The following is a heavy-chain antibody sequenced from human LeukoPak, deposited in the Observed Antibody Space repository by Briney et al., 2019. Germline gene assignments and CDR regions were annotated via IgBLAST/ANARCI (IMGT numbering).Heavy chain of an antibody. CDR3: ARAHVPAASDAFDI. V-gene: IGHV1-2*02. CDR2: INPNSGGT. J-gene: IGHJ3*02. D-gene: IGHD2-2*01. Sequence: ASVTVSCTSSGYTFTGYYIHWVRQAPGQGLEWMGWINPNSGGTNYAQKFQGRVTMTRDTSISTAYMELSRLRSDDTAVYYCARAHVPAASDAFDIWGQGTMVTVSS. CDR1: GYTFTGYY.